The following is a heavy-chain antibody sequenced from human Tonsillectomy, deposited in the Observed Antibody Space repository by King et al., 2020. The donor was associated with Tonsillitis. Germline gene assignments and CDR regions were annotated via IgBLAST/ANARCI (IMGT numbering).Heavy chain of an antibody. J-gene: IGHJ4*02. D-gene: IGHD3-10*01. CDR2: IYYSGST. CDR3: ARGKHGEDY. Sequence: VQLQESGPGLVKPSETLSLTCTVSGGSISSYYWSWIRQPPGKGLEWSGYIYYSGSTNYNHSLKSPVTISVDTPKNQFSLKLTAVTAADTAVYYCARGKHGEDYWGQGTLVTVSS. V-gene: IGHV4-59*08. CDR1: GGSISSYY.